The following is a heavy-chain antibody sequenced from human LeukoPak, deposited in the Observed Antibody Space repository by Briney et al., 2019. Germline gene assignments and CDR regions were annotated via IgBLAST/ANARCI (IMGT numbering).Heavy chain of an antibody. CDR1: GGSISSGGYS. CDR3: ASYSGSYRYYYYMDV. Sequence: SETLSLTCAVSGGSISSGGYSWSWIRQPPGKGLEWIGYIYYSGSTDYNPSLKSRVAISVDTSKNQFSLKLSSVTAADTAVYYCASYSGSYRYYYYMDVWGKGTTVTVSS. J-gene: IGHJ6*03. CDR2: IYYSGST. D-gene: IGHD1-26*01. V-gene: IGHV4-30-4*07.